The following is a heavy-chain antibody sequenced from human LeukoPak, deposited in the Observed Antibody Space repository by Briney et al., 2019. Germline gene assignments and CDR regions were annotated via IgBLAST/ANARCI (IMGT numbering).Heavy chain of an antibody. J-gene: IGHJ4*02. V-gene: IGHV4-59*01. D-gene: IGHD2-21*01. CDR2: IYYSGST. Sequence: SETLSLTCTVSGGSIISYYWSWIRQPPGRGLEWIGYIYYSGSTNYNPSLKSRVTISVDTSKNQFSLKLSSVTAADTAVYYCARGLAPYGGFDYWGRGTLVTVSS. CDR1: GGSIISYY. CDR3: ARGLAPYGGFDY.